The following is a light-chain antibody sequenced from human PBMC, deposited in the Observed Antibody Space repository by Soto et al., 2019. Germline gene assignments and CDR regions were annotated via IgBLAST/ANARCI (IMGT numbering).Light chain of an antibody. J-gene: IGKJ1*01. Sequence: DIQITQSPSSLSASVGDRVSITCRASQSIRNYLNWYQQITGEAPKVLIYAASSLQSGVPPRFSGRGSGTDCTLTISALQPEDFETYYCQQSYSNPWTFGQGTKVDIK. CDR2: AAS. V-gene: IGKV1-39*01. CDR3: QQSYSNPWT. CDR1: QSIRNY.